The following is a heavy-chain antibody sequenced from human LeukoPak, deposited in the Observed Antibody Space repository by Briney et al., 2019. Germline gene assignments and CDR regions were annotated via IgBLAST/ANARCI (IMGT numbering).Heavy chain of an antibody. CDR3: AREGGGYCSSTSCWDFDY. J-gene: IGHJ4*02. Sequence: GSSVKVSCKASGGTFSSYTISGVRQAPGQGLEWMGRIISILGIANYAQKFQGRVTITADKSTSTAYMELSSLRSEDTAVYYCAREGGGYCSSTSCWDFDYWGQGTLVTVS. V-gene: IGHV1-69*04. CDR2: IISILGIA. D-gene: IGHD2-2*01. CDR1: GGTFSSYT.